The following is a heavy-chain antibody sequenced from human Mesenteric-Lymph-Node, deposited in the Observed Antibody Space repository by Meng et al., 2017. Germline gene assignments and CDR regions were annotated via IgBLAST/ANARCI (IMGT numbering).Heavy chain of an antibody. D-gene: IGHD2-15*01. Sequence: ASVKVSCKASGYTFTSYDINWVRQATGQGLEWMGWMNPNSGNIGYAQKFQGRVTITRNTSISTAYMELSSLRSEDTAVYYCARVDCSGGSCYSPYYYYGMDVWGQGTTVTVSS. J-gene: IGHJ6*02. CDR2: MNPNSGNI. CDR1: GYTFTSYD. CDR3: ARVDCSGGSCYSPYYYYGMDV. V-gene: IGHV1-8*03.